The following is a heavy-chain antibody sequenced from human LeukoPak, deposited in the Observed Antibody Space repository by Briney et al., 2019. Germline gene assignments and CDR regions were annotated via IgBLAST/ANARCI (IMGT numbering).Heavy chain of an antibody. Sequence: SGPTLVGPTQTLTLTCTFSGFSRSTSGVGVGWMRQPPGKALEWLAVTYWDDDERYSPSLKSRLTITKDTSKNQVVLTMTNMDRVDTATYYCAHSCGGGNSAYFDYWGQGTLVTVSS. D-gene: IGHD4-23*01. V-gene: IGHV2-5*02. CDR3: AHSCGGGNSAYFDY. J-gene: IGHJ4*02. CDR2: TYWDDDE. CDR1: GFSRSTSGVG.